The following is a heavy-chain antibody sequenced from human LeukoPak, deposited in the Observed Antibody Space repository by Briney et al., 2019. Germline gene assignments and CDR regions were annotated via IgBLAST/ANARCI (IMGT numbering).Heavy chain of an antibody. CDR3: AVGGDYYFDY. V-gene: IGHV4-38-2*01. CDR2: IYHSGNT. J-gene: IGHJ4*02. D-gene: IGHD2-21*02. CDR1: GYSISSGYY. Sequence: SETLSLTCAVSGYSISSGYYWGWIRQPPGRGLGWIGSIYHSGNTYYNPSLKSRVTISVDTSKNQFSLKLSSVTAADTAVYYCAVGGDYYFDYWGQGTLVTVSS.